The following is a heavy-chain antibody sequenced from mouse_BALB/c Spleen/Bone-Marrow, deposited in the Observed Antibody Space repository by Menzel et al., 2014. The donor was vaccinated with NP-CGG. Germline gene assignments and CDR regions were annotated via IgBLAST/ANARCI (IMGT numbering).Heavy chain of an antibody. CDR1: GYSFTDYN. J-gene: IGHJ2*01. CDR2: IDPYNGYA. Sequence: VQLKDSGPELVKPGASVKVSCKASGYSFTDYNMYWVKQSHGKSLEWIGYIDPYNGYASYNQKFKGNATLTVDKSSSTAFMHLNSLTSEDSAVYYCTRWDYGNSVDYWGQGTTLTVSS. V-gene: IGHV1S135*01. D-gene: IGHD2-1*01. CDR3: TRWDYGNSVDY.